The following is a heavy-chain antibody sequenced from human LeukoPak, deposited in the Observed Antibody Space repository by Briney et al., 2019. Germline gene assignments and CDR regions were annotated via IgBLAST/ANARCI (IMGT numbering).Heavy chain of an antibody. J-gene: IGHJ6*02. CDR1: GGSISSGGYY. Sequence: PSGTLSLTCTVSGGSISSGGYYWSWTRQHPGKGLEWIGYIYYSGSTYYNPSLKSRVTISVDTSKNQFSLRLSSVTAADTAVYYCARGAVAVAANYYYCYGMDVWGQGTTVTVSS. V-gene: IGHV4-31*03. CDR2: IYYSGST. CDR3: ARGAVAVAANYYYCYGMDV. D-gene: IGHD6-19*01.